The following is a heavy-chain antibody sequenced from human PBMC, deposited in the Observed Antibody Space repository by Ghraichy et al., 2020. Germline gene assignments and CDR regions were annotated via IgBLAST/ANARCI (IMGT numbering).Heavy chain of an antibody. CDR1: GFTFSSNA. CDR2: ISGSGGST. D-gene: IGHD5-18*01. Sequence: GGSLRLSCAASGFTFSSNAMSWVRQAPGKGLEWVSGISGSGGSTYYADSVKGRLTISRDNSKNTLYLQMNSLRAEDTAVYYCATGYSYGASWGQGTLVTVSS. J-gene: IGHJ4*02. V-gene: IGHV3-23*01. CDR3: ATGYSYGAS.